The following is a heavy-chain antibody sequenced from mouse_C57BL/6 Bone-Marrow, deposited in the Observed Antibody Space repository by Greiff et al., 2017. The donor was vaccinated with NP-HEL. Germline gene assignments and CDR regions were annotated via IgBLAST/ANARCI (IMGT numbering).Heavy chain of an antibody. V-gene: IGHV1-69*01. CDR2: IDPSDSYT. D-gene: IGHD2-14*01. CDR3: ARSGIGDY. J-gene: IGHJ2*01. Sequence: VQLQQPGAELVMPGASVKLSCKASGYTFTSYWMHWVKQRPGQGLEWIGEIDPSDSYTNYNQKFKGKSTLTVDKSSSTAYMQLSSLTSEDSAVYYCARSGIGDYWGQGTTLTVSS. CDR1: GYTFTSYW.